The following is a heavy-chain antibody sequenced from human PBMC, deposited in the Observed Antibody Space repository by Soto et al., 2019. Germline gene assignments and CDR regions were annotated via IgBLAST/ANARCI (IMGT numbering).Heavy chain of an antibody. D-gene: IGHD4-4*01. J-gene: IGHJ4*02. CDR3: ARGGLDDYSNYYDY. CDR1: GGSIISGGYY. Sequence: QVQLQESGPGLVKPSQTLSLTCTVSGGSIISGGYYWSWIRQHPGKGLEWIGYIYYSGRTYYNPSLKSRVTISVDTSKNQFSLKLSSVTAADTAVYYCARGGLDDYSNYYDYWGQGTLVTVSS. V-gene: IGHV4-31*03. CDR2: IYYSGRT.